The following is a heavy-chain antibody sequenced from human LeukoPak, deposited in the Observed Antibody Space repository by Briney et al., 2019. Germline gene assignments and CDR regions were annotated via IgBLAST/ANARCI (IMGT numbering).Heavy chain of an antibody. J-gene: IGHJ4*02. CDR1: GSTFSDYY. D-gene: IGHD6-6*01. CDR2: ISSSGSTI. V-gene: IGHV3-11*04. CDR3: ARDWRVAARGRAFDY. Sequence: GGSLRLSCAASGSTFSDYYMSWIRQAPGKGLEWVSYISSSGSTIYYADSVKGRFTISRDNAKNSLYLQMNSLRAEDTAVYYCARDWRVAARGRAFDYWGQGTLVTVSS.